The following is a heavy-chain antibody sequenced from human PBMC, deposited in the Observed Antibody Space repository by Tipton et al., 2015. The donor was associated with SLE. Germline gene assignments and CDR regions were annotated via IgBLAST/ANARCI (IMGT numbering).Heavy chain of an antibody. CDR3: VREPLLYDDYGGGFDP. D-gene: IGHD3-16*01. J-gene: IGHJ5*02. CDR1: GDSINNDYS. Sequence: TLSLTCSVSGDSINNDYSWGWLRQPPGKGLEWIGTIYNPGSTYSNPSLKSRATISVDTSKNQFSLNLSSMSAADTAVYYCVREPLLYDDYGGGFDPWGQGTLVTVSS. CDR2: IYNPGST. V-gene: IGHV4-38-2*02.